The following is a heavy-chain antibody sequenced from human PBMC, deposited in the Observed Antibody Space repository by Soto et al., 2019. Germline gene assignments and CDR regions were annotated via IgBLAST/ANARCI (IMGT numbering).Heavy chain of an antibody. Sequence: SETLSLSCTFSGGSVSSGDYYWSWIRQPPGKGLEWIGYIYYSGSTYYNPSLKSRVTISVDTSKNQFSLKLSSVTAADTAVYYCARALIYYDFWSGPPTYCFDYCGQRTLVTVSS. CDR3: ARALIYYDFWSGPPTYCFDY. CDR1: GGSVSSGDYY. D-gene: IGHD3-3*01. CDR2: IYYSGST. J-gene: IGHJ4*02. V-gene: IGHV4-30-4*01.